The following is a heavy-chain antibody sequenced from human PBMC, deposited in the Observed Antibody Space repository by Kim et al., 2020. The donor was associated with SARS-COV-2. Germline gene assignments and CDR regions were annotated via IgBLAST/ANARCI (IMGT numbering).Heavy chain of an antibody. D-gene: IGHD3-9*01. V-gene: IGHV3-30*04. CDR2: ISYDGSNK. CDR3: ARGYDILTGHGMDV. Sequence: WGSLRLSCAASGFTFSSYAMHWFRQAPGKGLEWVAVISYDGSNKYYADSVKGRFTISRDNSKNTLYLQMNSLRAEDTAVYYCARGYDILTGHGMDVWGQGTPFTASP. J-gene: IGHJ6*01. CDR1: GFTFSSYA.